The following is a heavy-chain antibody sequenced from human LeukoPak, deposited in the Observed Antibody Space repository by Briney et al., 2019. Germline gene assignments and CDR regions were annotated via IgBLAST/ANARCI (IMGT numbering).Heavy chain of an antibody. CDR2: ISYDGNNR. Sequence: GGSLRLSCAASGFTFSSYGMHWVRQAPGKGLEWVAVISYDGNNRYYADSVKGRFTISRDNSKNTLYLQMNSLRAEDTAVYYCAKDRWGYGYEFDYWGQGTLVTVSS. V-gene: IGHV3-30*18. CDR3: AKDRWGYGYEFDY. D-gene: IGHD5-18*01. CDR1: GFTFSSYG. J-gene: IGHJ4*02.